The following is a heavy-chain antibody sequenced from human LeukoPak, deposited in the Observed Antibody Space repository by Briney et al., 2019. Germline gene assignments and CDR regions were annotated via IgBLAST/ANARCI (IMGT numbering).Heavy chain of an antibody. D-gene: IGHD3-22*01. CDR3: AKDWAYYYDNYGLDY. J-gene: IGHJ4*02. CDR2: ISSSGSTI. V-gene: IGHV3-11*04. CDR1: GFNFSDYY. Sequence: NPGGSLRLSCAASGFNFSDYYMSWIRQAPGKGLEWVSYISSSGSTIDYADSVRGRFTISRDNAKNSLYLQMNSLRAEDMAVYYCAKDWAYYYDNYGLDYWGQGTLVTVSS.